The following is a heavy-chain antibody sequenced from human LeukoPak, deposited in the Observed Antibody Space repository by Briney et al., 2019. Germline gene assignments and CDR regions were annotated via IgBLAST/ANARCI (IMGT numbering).Heavy chain of an antibody. D-gene: IGHD3-10*01. J-gene: IGHJ3*02. CDR2: ISATNT. Sequence: GGSLRLSCAASGFTFRTNAMSWVRQAPGKGLEWVSAISATNTYYADAVKGRFTISRGDSKNTVYLHMNSLTAEDRAVYYCVKEHVDRGFTRSFEIWGQGTVVTVSS. V-gene: IGHV3-23*01. CDR1: GFTFRTNA. CDR3: VKEHVDRGFTRSFEI.